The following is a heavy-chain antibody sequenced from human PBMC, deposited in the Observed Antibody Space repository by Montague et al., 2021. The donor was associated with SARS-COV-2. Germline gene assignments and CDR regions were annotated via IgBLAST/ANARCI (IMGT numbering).Heavy chain of an antibody. V-gene: IGHV4-39*07. CDR3: ARSGDPGTTVTYLY. D-gene: IGHD4-11*01. CDR2: IPIIGGT. Sequence: SETLSLTCTFSGGSISTIVNFWGWIRQPPGKGLSWIGGIPIIGGTYPNRPPKVRVTMSVDTSKNQFSFKLNSVTAADTAVYYCARSGDPGTTVTYLYWGQGTLVTVSS. J-gene: IGHJ4*02. CDR1: GGSISTIVNF.